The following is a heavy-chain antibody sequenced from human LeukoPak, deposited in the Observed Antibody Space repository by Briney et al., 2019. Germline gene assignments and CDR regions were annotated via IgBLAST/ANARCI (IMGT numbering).Heavy chain of an antibody. CDR1: GFNFNNYN. D-gene: IGHD3-10*01. V-gene: IGHV4-59*12. CDR3: AKSNGYGLIDI. Sequence: GSLRLSCAASGFNFNNYNMNWVRQPPGKALEWIGNIFYSGSTYYSPSLKSRVTIPLDTSRNQFSLKLNSVTAADTAVYYCAKSNGYGLIDIWGQGTMVTVSS. J-gene: IGHJ3*02. CDR2: IFYSGST.